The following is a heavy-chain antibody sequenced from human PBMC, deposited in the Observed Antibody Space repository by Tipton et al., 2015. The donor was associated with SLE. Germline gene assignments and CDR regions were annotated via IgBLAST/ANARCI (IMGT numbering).Heavy chain of an antibody. J-gene: IGHJ4*02. CDR1: GGSISSSHW. V-gene: IGHV4-4*02. D-gene: IGHD4-17*01. CDR2: VYHSGST. Sequence: GLVKPSGTLSLTCAVSGGSISSSHWWSWVRQSPGKGLEWIGEVYHSGSTNYNPSLKSRVTISVDKSKNQFSLKLTSVTATDTAVYNCARHIFTVTTGDFDYWGQGTPLTVSS. CDR3: ARHIFTVTTGDFDY.